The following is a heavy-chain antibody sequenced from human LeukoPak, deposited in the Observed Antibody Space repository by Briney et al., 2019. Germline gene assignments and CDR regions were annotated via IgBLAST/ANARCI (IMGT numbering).Heavy chain of an antibody. CDR1: GGSISSGSYY. J-gene: IGHJ5*02. CDR2: IYTSGST. Sequence: SETLSLTCTVSGGSISSGSYYWSWIRQPAGKGLEWIGRIYTSGSTNYNPSLKSRVTISVDTSKNQFSLKLSSVTAADTAVYYCARGPYYYDSSGPLGWFDPWGQGTLVTVSS. V-gene: IGHV4-61*02. D-gene: IGHD3-22*01. CDR3: ARGPYYYDSSGPLGWFDP.